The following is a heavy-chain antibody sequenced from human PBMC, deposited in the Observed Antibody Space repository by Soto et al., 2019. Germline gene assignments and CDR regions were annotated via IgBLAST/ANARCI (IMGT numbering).Heavy chain of an antibody. D-gene: IGHD3-16*01. CDR2: ISYDGSNK. J-gene: IGHJ4*02. CDR1: GFTFSSYA. CDR3: ARDGLLGYFDY. V-gene: IGHV3-30-3*01. Sequence: QVQLVESGGGVVQPGRSLRLFCAASGFTFSSYAMHWVRQAPGKGLEWVAVISYDGSNKYYADSVKGRFTISRDNSKNTLYLQMNSLRAEDTAVYYCARDGLLGYFDYWGQGTLVTVST.